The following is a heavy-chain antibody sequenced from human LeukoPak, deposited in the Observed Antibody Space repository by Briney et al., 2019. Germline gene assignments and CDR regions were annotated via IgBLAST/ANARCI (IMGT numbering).Heavy chain of an antibody. Sequence: SGTLSLTCAVYGESFSGYYWSWIRQPPGKGLEWIGEINHSGSTNYNPSLKSRVTISVDTSKNQFSLKLSSVTAADTAVYYCARGRDILTGYYVARKYYFDYWGQGTLVTVSS. V-gene: IGHV4-34*01. D-gene: IGHD3-9*01. J-gene: IGHJ4*02. CDR3: ARGRDILTGYYVARKYYFDY. CDR2: INHSGST. CDR1: GESFSGYY.